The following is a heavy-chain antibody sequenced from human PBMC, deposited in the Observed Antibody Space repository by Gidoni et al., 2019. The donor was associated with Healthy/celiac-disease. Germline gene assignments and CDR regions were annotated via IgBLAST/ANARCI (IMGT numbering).Heavy chain of an antibody. Sequence: TFSNYGMHWVRQAPGKGLEWVAVIWYDGSNKYYADSVKGRFTISRDNSKNTLYLQMNSLRAEDTAVYYCASQGYSSSWYSGNYWGQGTLVTVSS. CDR2: IWYDGSNK. J-gene: IGHJ4*02. V-gene: IGHV3-33*01. CDR3: ASQGYSSSWYSGNY. CDR1: TFSNYG. D-gene: IGHD6-13*01.